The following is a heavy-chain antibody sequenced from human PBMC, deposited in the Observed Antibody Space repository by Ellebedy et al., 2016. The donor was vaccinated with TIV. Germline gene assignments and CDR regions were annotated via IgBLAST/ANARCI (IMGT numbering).Heavy chain of an antibody. V-gene: IGHV4-4*02. CDR1: GGSITSNNW. CDR2: IYHSGST. CDR3: ARARYTSGWYAAFDI. D-gene: IGHD6-19*01. Sequence: SETLSLTCAVSGGSITSNNWWSWVRQSPGKGLEWIGEIYHSGSTNYNSSLKSRVTISVDKSKSQFYLKLSSVTAADTAIYYCARARYTSGWYAAFDIWGQGTMVTVSS. J-gene: IGHJ3*02.